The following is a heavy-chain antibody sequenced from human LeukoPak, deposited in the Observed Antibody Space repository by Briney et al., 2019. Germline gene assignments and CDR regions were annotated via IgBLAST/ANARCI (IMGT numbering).Heavy chain of an antibody. CDR2: IFYSGST. Sequence: SETLSLTCTVSGGSISTSNYYWGWVRQPPGKGLEWIGNIFYSGSTYYSPSLKSRVTISLDTSRNQFSLKLSSVTAADTAVYYCARDGYNSWDWFDPWGQGTLVTVSS. CDR3: ARDGYNSWDWFDP. D-gene: IGHD5-24*01. V-gene: IGHV4-39*07. CDR1: GGSISTSNYY. J-gene: IGHJ5*02.